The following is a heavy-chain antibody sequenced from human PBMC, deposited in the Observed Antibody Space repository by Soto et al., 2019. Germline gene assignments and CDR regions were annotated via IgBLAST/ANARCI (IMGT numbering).Heavy chain of an antibody. CDR2: IKSKTDGGTT. Sequence: PGGSLRLSCAASGFTFSNAWMSWVRQAPGKGLEWVGRIKSKTDGGTTDYAALVKGRFTISRDDSKNTLYLQMNSLKTEDTAVYYCTTPGEWLRWGGFDYWGQGTLVTVSS. J-gene: IGHJ4*02. D-gene: IGHD5-12*01. CDR1: GFTFSNAW. CDR3: TTPGEWLRWGGFDY. V-gene: IGHV3-15*01.